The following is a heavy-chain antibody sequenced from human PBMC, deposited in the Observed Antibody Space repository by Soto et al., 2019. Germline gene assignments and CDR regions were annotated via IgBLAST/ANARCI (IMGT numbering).Heavy chain of an antibody. Sequence: GESLKISCKGSGYSFTNYWIAWVRQMPGKGLEYMGIIYPSDSDTRYSPSFQGQVTISANKSISTAYLQWSSLKASDTAIYYCARHGFYGDYSSNYFDPWGQGTLVTVSS. CDR1: GYSFTNYW. J-gene: IGHJ5*02. D-gene: IGHD4-17*01. V-gene: IGHV5-51*01. CDR3: ARHGFYGDYSSNYFDP. CDR2: IYPSDSDT.